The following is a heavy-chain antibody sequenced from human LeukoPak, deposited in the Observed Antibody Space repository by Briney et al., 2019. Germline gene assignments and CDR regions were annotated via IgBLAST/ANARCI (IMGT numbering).Heavy chain of an antibody. Sequence: GGSLRLSCAASGYTFSSHGLTWVRQAPGKGLEWVSTINGAGGNPYYAETVKGRFTISRDNSKNTLYLQMHSLRAEDTAIYYCAKVSVCYGCYLDYWGQGTLVTVS. CDR3: AKVSVCYGCYLDY. J-gene: IGHJ4*02. V-gene: IGHV3-23*01. CDR1: GYTFSSHG. D-gene: IGHD3-16*01. CDR2: INGAGGNP.